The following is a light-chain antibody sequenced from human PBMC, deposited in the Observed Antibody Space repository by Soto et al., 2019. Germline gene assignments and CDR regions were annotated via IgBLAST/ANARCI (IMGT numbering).Light chain of an antibody. CDR3: SSYAGSNNFVI. J-gene: IGLJ2*01. Sequence: QSALTQPPSASRSPGQSVTISCTGTSSDVGGYKYVSWYQQHPGKAPKLIIYQVSNRPSGVPDRFSGSKSGNTASLTVSGLQTEDEADYYCSSYAGSNNFVIFGGGTKLTIL. CDR1: SSDVGGYKY. CDR2: QVS. V-gene: IGLV2-8*02.